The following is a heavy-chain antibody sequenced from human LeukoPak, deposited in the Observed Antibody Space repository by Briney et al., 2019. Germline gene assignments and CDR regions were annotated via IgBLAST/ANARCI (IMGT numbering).Heavy chain of an antibody. CDR3: ARLSVARGGWFDP. Sequence: PSETLSLTCNVSGGSISSGNHYWGYIRQPPGKGLEWIGSIYFAGNTYYNPPLKSRVIISVDTSKNQFSLKLSSVTAADTAVYYCARLSVARGGWFDPWGQGTLVTVSS. J-gene: IGHJ5*02. CDR2: IYFAGNT. V-gene: IGHV4-39*01. CDR1: GGSISSGNHY. D-gene: IGHD5-12*01.